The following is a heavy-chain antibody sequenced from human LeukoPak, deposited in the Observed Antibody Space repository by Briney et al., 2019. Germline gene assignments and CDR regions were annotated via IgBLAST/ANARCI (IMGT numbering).Heavy chain of an antibody. CDR1: GFTFSSYS. J-gene: IGHJ4*02. CDR2: ISSSSSYI. D-gene: IGHD3-10*01. Sequence: GGSLRLSCAASGFTFSSYSMNWVRKAPGKGLEWVSSISSSSSYIYYADSVKGRFTISRDNAKDSLYLQMNRLRAEDTAVYYCARDLWFGELSLFDYWGQGTLVTVSS. V-gene: IGHV3-21*01. CDR3: ARDLWFGELSLFDY.